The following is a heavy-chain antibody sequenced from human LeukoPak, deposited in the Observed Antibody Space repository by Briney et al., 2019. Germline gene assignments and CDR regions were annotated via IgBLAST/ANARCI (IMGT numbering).Heavy chain of an antibody. Sequence: GGSLRLSCAASGFTFSYYPMNWVRQAPGKGLEWGSSISSTSDYISYADSVKGRFTISRNNAENSLYLQMNSLRAEDTAVYYCARGRDPGSYVDYWGQGTLVTVSS. CDR1: GFTFSYYP. V-gene: IGHV3-21*01. CDR2: ISSTSDYI. D-gene: IGHD3-10*01. CDR3: ARGRDPGSYVDY. J-gene: IGHJ4*02.